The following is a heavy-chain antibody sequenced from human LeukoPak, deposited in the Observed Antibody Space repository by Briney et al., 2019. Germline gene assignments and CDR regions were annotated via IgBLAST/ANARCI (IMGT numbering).Heavy chain of an antibody. CDR1: GGTFSSYA. V-gene: IGHV1-69*05. J-gene: IGHJ4*02. Sequence: SVKASCKASGGTFSSYAISWVRQAPGQGLEWMGGVIPIFGTANYAQKFQGRVTITTDESTSTAYMELSSLRSEDTAVYYCARESNWNEYYLDYGGKEPLVTVPS. CDR3: ARESNWNEYYLDY. D-gene: IGHD1-1*01. CDR2: VIPIFGTA.